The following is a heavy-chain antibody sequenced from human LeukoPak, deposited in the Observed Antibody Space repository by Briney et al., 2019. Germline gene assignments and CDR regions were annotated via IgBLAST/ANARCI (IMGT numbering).Heavy chain of an antibody. J-gene: IGHJ3*02. CDR3: ARGSLSGGYGAYDI. CDR2: ISGSGGST. V-gene: IGHV3-23*01. CDR1: GFTFSYYA. D-gene: IGHD5-18*01. Sequence: GGSLRLSCAASGFTFSYYAMSWVRQAPGKGLEWVSGISGSGGSTYYADSVKGRFTISRENGKNSLYLQMNSLRAEDTAVYYCARGSLSGGYGAYDIWGQGTMVTVSS.